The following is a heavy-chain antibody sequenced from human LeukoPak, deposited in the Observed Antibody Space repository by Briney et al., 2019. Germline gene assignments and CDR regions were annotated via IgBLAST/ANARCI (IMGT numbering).Heavy chain of an antibody. CDR1: GGTFSSYA. D-gene: IGHD3-9*01. CDR3: ATSYYDILTGYYRAGYYFDY. V-gene: IGHV1-69*05. CDR2: IIPIFGTA. Sequence: SVKVSCKASGGTFSSYAISWVRQAPGQGLEWMGGIIPIFGTANYAQKFQGRVTMTRNTSISTAYMELSSLRSEDTAVYYCATSYYDILTGYYRAGYYFDYWGQGTLVTVSS. J-gene: IGHJ4*02.